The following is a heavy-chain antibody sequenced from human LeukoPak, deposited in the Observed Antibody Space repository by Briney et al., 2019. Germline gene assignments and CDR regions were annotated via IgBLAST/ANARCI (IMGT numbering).Heavy chain of an antibody. V-gene: IGHV3-30*04. CDR1: GFTFSSYA. CDR2: ISYDGSDK. CDR3: ANYYYGSGSYQHAGAIDY. Sequence: GGSLRLSCAASGFTFSSYAMHWVRQAPGKGLEWVAVISYDGSDKYYADSVKGRFTISRDNSKNTLYLQMNSLRAEDTAVYYCANYYYGSGSYQHAGAIDYWGQGTLVTVSS. J-gene: IGHJ4*02. D-gene: IGHD3-10*01.